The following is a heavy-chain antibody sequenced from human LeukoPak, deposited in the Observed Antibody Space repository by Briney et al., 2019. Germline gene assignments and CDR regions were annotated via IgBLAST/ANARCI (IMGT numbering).Heavy chain of an antibody. J-gene: IGHJ5*02. CDR2: INHSGST. D-gene: IGHD3-10*01. CDR1: GGSFSGYY. Sequence: SETLSLTCAVYGGSFSGYYWSWIRQPPGKGLEWIGEINHSGSTNYNPSLKRRVTISVDTSKNQFSLKLSSVTAADTVVYYCARARGSHYGSGSYTNWFDPWGQGTLVTVSS. CDR3: ARARGSHYGSGSYTNWFDP. V-gene: IGHV4-34*01.